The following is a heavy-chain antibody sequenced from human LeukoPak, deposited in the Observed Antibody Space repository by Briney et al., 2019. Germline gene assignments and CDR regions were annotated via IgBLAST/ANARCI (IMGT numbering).Heavy chain of an antibody. CDR1: GYTFTSYY. CDR2: ISPSGGST. Sequence: GASVKVSCKASGYTFTSYYMHWVRQAPGQGLEWMGIISPSGGSTSYAQKFQGRVTMTRDTSTSTVYMELSSLRSEDTAVYYCASPMIAAAGTDDAFDIWGQGTMVTVSS. J-gene: IGHJ3*02. D-gene: IGHD6-13*01. V-gene: IGHV1-46*01. CDR3: ASPMIAAAGTDDAFDI.